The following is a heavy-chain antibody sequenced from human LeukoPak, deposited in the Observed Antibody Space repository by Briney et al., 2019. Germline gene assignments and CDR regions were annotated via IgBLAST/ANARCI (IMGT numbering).Heavy chain of an antibody. CDR1: EFTFSDYW. D-gene: IGHD3-16*01. J-gene: IGHJ4*02. Sequence: GGSLRLSCAASEFTFSDYWMSWVRQAPGKGPEWVANIKKDGSEEHYVDSVKGRFTVSRDNAKNSLFLQMDSLRAEDTAVYYCARVIGSYGDSAYWGQGTLVTVSS. CDR3: ARVIGSYGDSAY. CDR2: IKKDGSEE. V-gene: IGHV3-7*01.